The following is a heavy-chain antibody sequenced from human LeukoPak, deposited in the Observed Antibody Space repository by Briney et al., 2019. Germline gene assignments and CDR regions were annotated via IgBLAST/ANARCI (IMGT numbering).Heavy chain of an antibody. Sequence: HPGGSLRLSCAASGFTFNSYWMSWVRQAPGKGLGWVASVKEDGSEQYYVDSVRGRFIISRDNAKNSLYLQMSSLRAEDTAVYYCTRQPTTLDGSKFMSTDHWGQGTLVTVSS. V-gene: IGHV3-7*01. CDR2: VKEDGSEQ. D-gene: IGHD5/OR15-5a*01. CDR3: TRQPTTLDGSKFMSTDH. CDR1: GFTFNSYW. J-gene: IGHJ4*02.